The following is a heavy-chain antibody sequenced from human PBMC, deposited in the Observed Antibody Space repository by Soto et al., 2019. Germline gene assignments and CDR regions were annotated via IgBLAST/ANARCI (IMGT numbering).Heavy chain of an antibody. J-gene: IGHJ5*02. CDR3: AHRGGAPASWMRSRFDP. V-gene: IGHV2-5*02. D-gene: IGHD1-1*01. CDR1: GFSLSTSGVG. CDR2: IYWDDDK. Sequence: QVTLKESGPPLVKPTQTLTLTCTFSGFSLSTSGVGVGWIRQPPGTALEWLALIYWDDDKRYSPSLKNRLTISKDTSKTQVVLTMTNLEPEDTGTYYCAHRGGAPASWMRSRFDPWGQGTLVTVSS.